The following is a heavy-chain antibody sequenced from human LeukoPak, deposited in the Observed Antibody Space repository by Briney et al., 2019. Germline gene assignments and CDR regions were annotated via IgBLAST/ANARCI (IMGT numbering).Heavy chain of an antibody. V-gene: IGHV4-34*01. D-gene: IGHD6-13*01. J-gene: IGHJ4*02. Sequence: PSETLSLTCAVYGGSFSGYYWSWIRQPPGKGLEWIGEINHSGSTNYNPSLKSRVTISVDTSKNQFSLKLSSVTAADTAVYYCARSSSSWYNYFDYWGQGTLVTVSS. CDR2: INHSGST. CDR3: ARSSSSWYNYFDY. CDR1: GGSFSGYY.